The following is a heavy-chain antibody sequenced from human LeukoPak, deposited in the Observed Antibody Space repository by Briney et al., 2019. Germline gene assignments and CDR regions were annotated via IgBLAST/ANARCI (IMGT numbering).Heavy chain of an antibody. D-gene: IGHD3-10*01. CDR3: ARRGIGAFDI. Sequence: GGSLRLSCAASGFTFSSYWMHWVRQAPGKGLVWVSRINSDGSSTSYADSVKGRFTISRDNSKNTLYLQMNGLRAEDTAVYFCARRGIGAFDIWGQGTMVTVSS. CDR2: INSDGSST. V-gene: IGHV3-74*01. CDR1: GFTFSSYW. J-gene: IGHJ3*02.